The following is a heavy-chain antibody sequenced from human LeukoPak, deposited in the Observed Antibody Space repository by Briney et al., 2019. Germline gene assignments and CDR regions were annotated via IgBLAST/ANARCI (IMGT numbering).Heavy chain of an antibody. CDR2: ISGSGGST. CDR3: AKLWVMITFGGVIDIEAPGSSGDY. Sequence: GGSLRLSCAASGFNFSSYAMSWVRQAPGKGLEWVSAISGSGGSTYYADSVKGRFTISRDNSKNTLYLQMNSLRAEDTAVYYCAKLWVMITFGGVIDIEAPGSSGDYWGQGTLVTVSS. CDR1: GFNFSSYA. J-gene: IGHJ4*02. D-gene: IGHD3-16*02. V-gene: IGHV3-23*01.